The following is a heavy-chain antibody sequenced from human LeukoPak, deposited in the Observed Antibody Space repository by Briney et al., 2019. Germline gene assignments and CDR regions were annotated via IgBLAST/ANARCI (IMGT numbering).Heavy chain of an antibody. V-gene: IGHV3-23*01. Sequence: GASLRPSCAASGFAFSSYAMNWVRQAPRTGLEWVSTISVSVGSTYYADSAKGRFTIPRDNSKNTLYLQTHSLRAEDTAIYYCAKRPVVFYYDRSVYHDCWGQGTLVTVSS. CDR2: ISVSVGST. D-gene: IGHD3-22*01. J-gene: IGHJ4*02. CDR3: AKRPVVFYYDRSVYHDC. CDR1: GFAFSSYA.